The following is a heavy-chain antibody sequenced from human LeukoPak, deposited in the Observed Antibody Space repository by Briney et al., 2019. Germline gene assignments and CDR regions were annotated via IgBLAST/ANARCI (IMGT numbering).Heavy chain of an antibody. Sequence: GGSLRLSCAASGFTFSRYAMSWVRQAPGKGLEWVSAISGSGGSTYYADSVKGRFTISRDNSKNTLYLQMNSLRAEDTAVYYCARFLRSGRIAAARVYGMDVWGQGTTVTVSS. D-gene: IGHD6-13*01. J-gene: IGHJ6*02. CDR3: ARFLRSGRIAAARVYGMDV. CDR1: GFTFSRYA. V-gene: IGHV3-23*01. CDR2: ISGSGGST.